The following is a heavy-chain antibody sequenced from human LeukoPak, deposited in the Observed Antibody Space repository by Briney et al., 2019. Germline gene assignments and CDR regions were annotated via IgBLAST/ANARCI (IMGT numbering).Heavy chain of an antibody. CDR1: GGSISSSNW. Sequence: PSETLSLTCDVSGGSISSSNWWSWVRQPPGKGLEWIGEVSHSGSRNYNPSLTGRVTVSLDWAKSQVSLKMTSATAADTAVYYCASHMVVTGTRGFDNWAREPWSPSP. V-gene: IGHV4-4*02. CDR2: VSHSGSR. CDR3: ASHMVVTGTRGFDN. J-gene: IGHJ4*02. D-gene: IGHD2-21*02.